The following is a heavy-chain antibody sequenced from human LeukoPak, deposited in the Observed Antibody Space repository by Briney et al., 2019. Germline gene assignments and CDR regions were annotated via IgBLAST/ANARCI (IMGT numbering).Heavy chain of an antibody. J-gene: IGHJ6*02. CDR1: GYTFTTYG. D-gene: IGHD2-2*01. CDR2: ISPYNANT. CDR3: ARDLGYHLLANYYYYGMDV. Sequence: ASVKVSCTTSGYTFTTYGISWVRQAPGQGLEWMGWISPYNANTNYAQKLQGRVTMTTDTSTSTAYMELRSLRSDDTAVYYCARDLGYHLLANYYYYGMDVWGQGTTVTVSS. V-gene: IGHV1-18*01.